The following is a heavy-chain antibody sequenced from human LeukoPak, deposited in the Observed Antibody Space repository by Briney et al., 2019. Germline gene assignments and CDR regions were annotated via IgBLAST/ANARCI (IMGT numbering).Heavy chain of an antibody. CDR1: GFTFSSYA. D-gene: IGHD5-18*01. V-gene: IGHV3-23*01. J-gene: IGHJ4*02. Sequence: GGSLRLSCAASGFTFSSYAMTWVRQAPGKGLEWVSVISGSGSATNYADSVKGRFTISRDNSKNTLYLQMNSLRAEDTAVYYCAKDRGNSYGHIDYWGQGTLVTVSS. CDR3: AKDRGNSYGHIDY. CDR2: ISGSGSAT.